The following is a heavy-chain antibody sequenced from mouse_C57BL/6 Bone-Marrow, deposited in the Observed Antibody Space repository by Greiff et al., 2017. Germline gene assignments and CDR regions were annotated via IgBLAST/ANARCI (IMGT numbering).Heavy chain of an antibody. D-gene: IGHD1-1*01. Sequence: EVKLMESGPGMVQPSQSLSLTCTVTGYSITSGYDWHWLRHFPGNKLEWMDYISYSGSTNYNPSLKNRISLTHDTYKNHFFLKLNYVTTQATATYFCARGHGSSYTWFAYWGQGTLATGSA. CDR1: GYSITSGYD. J-gene: IGHJ3*01. CDR3: ARGHGSSYTWFAY. CDR2: ISYSGST. V-gene: IGHV3-1*01.